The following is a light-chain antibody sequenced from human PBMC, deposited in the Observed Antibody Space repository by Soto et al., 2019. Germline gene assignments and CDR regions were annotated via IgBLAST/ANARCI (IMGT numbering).Light chain of an antibody. CDR2: EVT. V-gene: IGLV2-8*01. Sequence: QSLLTQPPSAPGSPGQSLTISCTGPSSDVGGYNYVSWYQQRPGKAPKLVIYEVTKRPSGVPDRFSGSKSGSTASLTVSGLQDDDEAEYYCASSAGTKLFVFGSGTKVTV. J-gene: IGLJ1*01. CDR3: ASSAGTKLFV. CDR1: SSDVGGYNY.